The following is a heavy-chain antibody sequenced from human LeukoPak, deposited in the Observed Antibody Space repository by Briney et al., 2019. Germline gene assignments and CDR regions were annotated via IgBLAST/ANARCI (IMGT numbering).Heavy chain of an antibody. Sequence: GGSLRLSCAASGFTFSSYGMHWVRQAPGKGLEWVAFIRYDGSNKYYADSVKGRFTTSRDNSKNTLYLQMNSLRAEDTAVYYCAKGKYSSPNWFDPWGQGTLVTVSS. V-gene: IGHV3-30*02. J-gene: IGHJ5*02. CDR1: GFTFSSYG. D-gene: IGHD6-6*01. CDR3: AKGKYSSPNWFDP. CDR2: IRYDGSNK.